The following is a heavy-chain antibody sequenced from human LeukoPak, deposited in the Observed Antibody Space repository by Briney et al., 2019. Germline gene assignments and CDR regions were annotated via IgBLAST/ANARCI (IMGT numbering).Heavy chain of an antibody. V-gene: IGHV3-30*02. CDR1: GFTFRNYG. CDR2: IRYDGSFQ. J-gene: IGHJ4*02. CDR3: ATSTWFGSRFEY. D-gene: IGHD3-10*01. Sequence: PGGSLRLSCAASGFTFRNYGMQWVRQAPGKGLEWATFIRYDGSFQFYADSVKGRFAISRDNSKNTGYLQMNRLRTEDTAVYYCATSTWFGSRFEYWGQGTLVTVS.